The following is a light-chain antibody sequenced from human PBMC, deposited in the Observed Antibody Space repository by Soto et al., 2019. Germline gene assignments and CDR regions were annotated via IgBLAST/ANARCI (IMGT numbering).Light chain of an antibody. J-gene: IGKJ2*01. CDR2: DAS. V-gene: IGKV1-5*01. Sequence: DIQMTQSPSTLPASVGDRVTITCRASQTISSWLAWYQQKPGKAPDLLIYDASRLAGGVPSRFSGSESGTEFTLTIGSLQPDDFATYYCQQYNSYSLYTFGQGTKVDIK. CDR1: QTISSW. CDR3: QQYNSYSLYT.